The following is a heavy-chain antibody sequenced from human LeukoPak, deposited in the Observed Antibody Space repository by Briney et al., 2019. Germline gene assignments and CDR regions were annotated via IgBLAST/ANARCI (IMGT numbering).Heavy chain of an antibody. D-gene: IGHD3-9*01. CDR3: ATTAGGVLRYSGSPFAAFDI. Sequence: GASVKVSCKASGGTFSSYAISWVRQAPGQGLEWMGGIIPIFGTANYAQKFQGRVTMTEDTSTDTAYMELSSLRSEDTAVYYCATTAGGVLRYSGSPFAAFDIWGQGTMVTVSS. V-gene: IGHV1-69*06. J-gene: IGHJ3*02. CDR1: GGTFSSYA. CDR2: IIPIFGTA.